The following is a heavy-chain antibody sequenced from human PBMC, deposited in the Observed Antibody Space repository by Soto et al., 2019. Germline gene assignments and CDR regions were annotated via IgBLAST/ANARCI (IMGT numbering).Heavy chain of an antibody. CDR1: GFTFSSYV. J-gene: IGHJ6*02. D-gene: IGHD2-2*01. CDR2: ISYDGSYK. Sequence: QVYLVESGGGVVQPGRSLRLSCAASGFTFSSYVMHWVRQAPGKGLEWVAVISYDGSYKYYADSVKGRFTISRDNSTPTLYLQMSSLRVEDTAVYYCAKDPEGYCRSTRCYTYNGLDVWGQGTTVTVSS. V-gene: IGHV3-30*18. CDR3: AKDPEGYCRSTRCYTYNGLDV.